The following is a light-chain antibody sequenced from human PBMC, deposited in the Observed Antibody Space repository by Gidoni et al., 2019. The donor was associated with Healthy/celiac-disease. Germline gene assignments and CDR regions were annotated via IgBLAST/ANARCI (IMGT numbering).Light chain of an antibody. CDR1: QSVSSN. J-gene: IGKJ1*01. CDR2: AAS. CDR3: QQYNNWPPT. Sequence: EIVMTQSPATLSVSPGERATLSCRASQSVSSNLAWYQQKPGQAPRLLIYAASTWATGIPARFSGSGSGTEFTLTISSLQSEDFAVYYCQQYNNWPPTLXXXTKVEIK. V-gene: IGKV3-15*01.